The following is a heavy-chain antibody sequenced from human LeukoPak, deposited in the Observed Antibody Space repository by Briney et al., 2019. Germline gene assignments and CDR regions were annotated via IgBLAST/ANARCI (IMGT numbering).Heavy chain of an antibody. V-gene: IGHV3-23*01. CDR3: ARVPFLTTLWSFDY. D-gene: IGHD3-10*02. Sequence: PGGSLRLSCAASGFTFSSYAMSWVRQAPGKGLEWVSAISGSGGSTYYADSVKGQFTISRDNSKNTLYLQMNSLRAEDTAVYYCARVPFLTTLWSFDYWGQGTLVTVSS. CDR2: ISGSGGST. J-gene: IGHJ4*02. CDR1: GFTFSSYA.